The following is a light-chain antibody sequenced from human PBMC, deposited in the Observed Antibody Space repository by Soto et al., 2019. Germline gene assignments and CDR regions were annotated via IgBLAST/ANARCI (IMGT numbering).Light chain of an antibody. Sequence: IVLTQSPGTLSLSPGERATLSCRASQSVSNNYLAWYQQKPGQAPRXLIYGASSRATGIPDRFSGSGSGTDFTLTISRLEPEDFAVYYCQQYSTSPTFGEGTRLEI. J-gene: IGKJ5*01. V-gene: IGKV3-20*01. CDR1: QSVSNNY. CDR3: QQYSTSPT. CDR2: GAS.